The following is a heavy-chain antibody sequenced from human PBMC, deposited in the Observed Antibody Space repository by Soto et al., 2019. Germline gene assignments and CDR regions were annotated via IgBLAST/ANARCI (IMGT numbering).Heavy chain of an antibody. J-gene: IGHJ4*02. V-gene: IGHV3-48*02. CDR3: ARELDLRY. Sequence: GGSLRLSCAASGFTFSSYSMNWVRQAPGKGLEWVSYISSSSSNTIYYADSVKGRFTISRDNAKNSLYLQMDSLRDEDTAVYYCARELDLRYWGQGTLVTVSS. CDR1: GFTFSSYS. CDR2: ISSSSSNTI. D-gene: IGHD1-1*01.